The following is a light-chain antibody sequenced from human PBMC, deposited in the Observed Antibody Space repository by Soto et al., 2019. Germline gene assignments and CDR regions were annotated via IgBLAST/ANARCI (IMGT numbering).Light chain of an antibody. CDR1: QSVTTNY. V-gene: IGKV3-20*01. CDR2: AAS. CDR3: QHYGSSVPWT. Sequence: EVVLTQSPGTVSLSPGERATLSCRASQSVTTNYLAWYQQKPGQAPRLLIYAASSRATGIPDRFSGSGSGTDFTLSISRVESEDFAVYYYQHYGSSVPWTFGQGTKVEIK. J-gene: IGKJ1*01.